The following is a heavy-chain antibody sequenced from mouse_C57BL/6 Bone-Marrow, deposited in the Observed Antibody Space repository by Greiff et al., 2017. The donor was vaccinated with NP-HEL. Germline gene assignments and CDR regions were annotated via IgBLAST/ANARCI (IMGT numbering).Heavy chain of an antibody. Sequence: VQLQQSGGGLVKPGGSLKLSCAASGFTFSDYGMHWVRQAPEKGLEWVAYISSGSSTNYYADTVKGRFTISRDNAKNTLFLQMTSLRSEDTAMYYCARLRAYGNYAMDYWGQGTSVTVSS. J-gene: IGHJ4*01. CDR3: ARLRAYGNYAMDY. CDR1: GFTFSDYG. CDR2: ISSGSSTN. V-gene: IGHV5-17*01. D-gene: IGHD2-1*01.